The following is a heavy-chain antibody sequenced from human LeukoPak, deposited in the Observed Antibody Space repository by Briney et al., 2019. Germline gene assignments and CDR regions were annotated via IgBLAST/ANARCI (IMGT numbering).Heavy chain of an antibody. CDR1: GFTFSSYS. Sequence: GGSLRLSCAASGFTFSSYSMNWVRQAPGKGLEWVSSISSSSSYIYYADSVKGRFTISRDNAKNSLYLQMNSLRAEDTAVYYCAKDDVYYYDSSGSLDYWGRGTLVTVSS. D-gene: IGHD3-22*01. V-gene: IGHV3-21*01. CDR3: AKDDVYYYDSSGSLDY. CDR2: ISSSSSYI. J-gene: IGHJ4*02.